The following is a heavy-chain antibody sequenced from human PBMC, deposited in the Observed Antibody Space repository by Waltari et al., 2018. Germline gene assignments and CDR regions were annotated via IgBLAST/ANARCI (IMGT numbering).Heavy chain of an antibody. CDR1: GYTLTELS. CDR2: SDPEDGET. V-gene: IGHV1-24*01. CDR3: ATDNYYDSSEDYYYGMDV. Sequence: QVQLVQSGAEVKKPGASVKVSCKVSGYTLTELSMHWVRQAPGKGLEWMGGSDPEDGETIYAQKFQGRVTMTADTSTDTAYMELSSLRSEDTAVYYCATDNYYDSSEDYYYGMDVWGQGTTCTVSS. D-gene: IGHD3-22*01. J-gene: IGHJ6*02.